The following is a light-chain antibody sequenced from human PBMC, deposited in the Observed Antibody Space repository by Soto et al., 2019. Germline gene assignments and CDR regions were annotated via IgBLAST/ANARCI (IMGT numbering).Light chain of an antibody. CDR3: SAWDDSTSGWV. V-gene: IGLV1-47*01. CDR2: SND. J-gene: IGLJ3*02. CDR1: SSTIESHH. Sequence: QPVLTQPPSASGTPGQRVTISCSGSSSTIESHHVYWYQQVTGTAPKLLIYSNDQRPSGVPGRFSASKSGTSASLAISGLRSEDEADYYCSAWDDSTSGWVFGGGTQLTVL.